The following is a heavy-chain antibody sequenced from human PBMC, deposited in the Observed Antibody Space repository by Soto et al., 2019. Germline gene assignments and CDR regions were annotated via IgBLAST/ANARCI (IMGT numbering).Heavy chain of an antibody. CDR3: ARHVHSSSWGIDV. D-gene: IGHD6-13*01. V-gene: IGHV4-59*08. CDR2: FYYSGNT. Sequence: SETLSLTCSVSGGSISSYYWSWIRQPPGKGLEWIGYFYYSGNTNNKPSLKSRVTISVDTSKNQFFLKLTSVIAADTAMYYCARHVHSSSWGIDVWGQGTTVTVSS. CDR1: GGSISSYY. J-gene: IGHJ6*02.